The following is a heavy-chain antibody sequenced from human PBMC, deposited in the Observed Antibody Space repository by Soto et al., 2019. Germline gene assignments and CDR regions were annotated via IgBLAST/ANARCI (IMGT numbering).Heavy chain of an antibody. V-gene: IGHV3-23*01. Sequence: GGSLRLSCAASGFTFSSYAMSWVRQAPGKGLEWVSAISGSGGSTYYADSVKGRFTISRDNSRNTLYLQKNSLRAEDTAVYYCAKDLVVLRYFDWLGAGFDYWGQGTLVTVSS. CDR2: ISGSGGST. CDR3: AKDLVVLRYFDWLGAGFDY. D-gene: IGHD3-9*01. CDR1: GFTFSSYA. J-gene: IGHJ4*02.